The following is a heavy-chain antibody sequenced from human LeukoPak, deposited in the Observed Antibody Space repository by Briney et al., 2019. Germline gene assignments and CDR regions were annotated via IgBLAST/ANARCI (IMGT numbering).Heavy chain of an antibody. J-gene: IGHJ4*02. D-gene: IGHD6-13*01. V-gene: IGHV4-59*01. CDR3: ASCIAAAGCDY. CDR2: IYYSGST. Sequence: SETLSLTCTVSGGSISSYYWSWIRQPPGKGLEWIGYIYYSGSTNYNPSLKSRVTISVDTSKNQFSLKLSSVTAADTAVYYCASCIAAAGCDYWGQGTLVTVSS. CDR1: GGSISSYY.